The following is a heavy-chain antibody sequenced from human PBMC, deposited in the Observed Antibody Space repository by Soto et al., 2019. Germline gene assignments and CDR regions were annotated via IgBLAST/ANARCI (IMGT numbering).Heavy chain of an antibody. J-gene: IGHJ3*02. CDR1: GYTFTNYA. CDR2: INAGNGNT. V-gene: IGHV1-3*01. Sequence: ASVKVSCKASGYTFTNYAIHWVRQAPGQRLEWVGWINAGNGNTKHSQKLQGRVTITRDTSASTAYMELSSLRSEDTAVYYCAREGCTNGICYDNAFDIWGQGTMVTVSS. CDR3: AREGCTNGICYDNAFDI. D-gene: IGHD2-8*01.